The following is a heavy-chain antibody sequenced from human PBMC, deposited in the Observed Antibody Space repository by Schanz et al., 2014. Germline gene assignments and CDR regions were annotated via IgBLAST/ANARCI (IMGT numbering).Heavy chain of an antibody. D-gene: IGHD3-9*01. Sequence: QVQLVESGGGVVQPGGPLRLSCAPSGFIFSTYGMNWAPQAPGKGLEWVAVIWSDGSDKYYADSVKGRFTISRDSPKNTLYLQMNSLRAEDTALYYCARDSGAYYDKSMDVWGQGTTVAVSS. V-gene: IGHV3-33*01. CDR2: IWSDGSDK. CDR3: ARDSGAYYDKSMDV. CDR1: GFIFSTYG. J-gene: IGHJ6*02.